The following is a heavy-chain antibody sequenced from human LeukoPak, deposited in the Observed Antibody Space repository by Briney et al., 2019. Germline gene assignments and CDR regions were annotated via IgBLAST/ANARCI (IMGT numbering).Heavy chain of an antibody. V-gene: IGHV1-18*01. CDR2: ISAYNGDT. J-gene: IGHJ3*02. D-gene: IGHD4-11*01. CDR3: ARIRNYHLQEAVDI. Sequence: GASVKVSCKASGFTFTSYGFSWVRQAPGQGIEWMGWISAYNGDTKYAQKFLGRVTMTMDTSTNTVYMELMSLRYDDTAMYYCARIRNYHLQEAVDIWGQGTMVTASS. CDR1: GFTFTSYG.